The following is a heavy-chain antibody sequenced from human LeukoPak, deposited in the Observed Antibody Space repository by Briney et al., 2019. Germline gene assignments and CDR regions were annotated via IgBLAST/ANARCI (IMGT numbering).Heavy chain of an antibody. J-gene: IGHJ6*03. Sequence: GGSLRLSCAASGFTFSNYEMNWVRQAPGKGLEWVSYISSSGNTIYYADSVKGRFTISRDNAKNSLYLQMNSLRAEDTAVYYCARVGDGYNLYYYYMDVWGKGTTVTISS. V-gene: IGHV3-48*03. CDR3: ARVGDGYNLYYYYMDV. D-gene: IGHD5-24*01. CDR2: ISSSGNTI. CDR1: GFTFSNYE.